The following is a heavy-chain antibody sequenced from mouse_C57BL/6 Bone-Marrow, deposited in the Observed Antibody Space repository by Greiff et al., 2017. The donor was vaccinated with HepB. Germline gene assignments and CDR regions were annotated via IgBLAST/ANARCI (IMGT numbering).Heavy chain of an antibody. V-gene: IGHV1-55*01. CDR2: IYPGSGST. Sequence: QVQLQQPGAELVKPGASVKMSCKASGYTFTSYWITWVKQRPGQGLEWIGDIYPGSGSTNYTEKFKGKATLTVDKSSSTAYMENLSLTSEDSAVYYCASRYYGTVDYWGQGTAVTVSS. CDR1: GYTFTSYW. CDR3: ASRYYGTVDY. J-gene: IGHJ4*01. D-gene: IGHD1-1*01.